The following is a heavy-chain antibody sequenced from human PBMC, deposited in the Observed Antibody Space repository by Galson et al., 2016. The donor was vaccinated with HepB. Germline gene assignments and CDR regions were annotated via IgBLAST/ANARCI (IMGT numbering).Heavy chain of an antibody. CDR1: GFTVSNNY. Sequence: SLRLSCAASGFTVSNNYMSRVRQAPGTGLQWVSLIYSGGDTDYADSVKGRFTISRDNSKNTLYLQMNSLRAEDTAVYYCAGGPMRRGWGQGTLVTVSS. CDR3: AGGPMRRG. J-gene: IGHJ4*02. D-gene: IGHD3-16*01. CDR2: IYSGGDT. V-gene: IGHV3-53*01.